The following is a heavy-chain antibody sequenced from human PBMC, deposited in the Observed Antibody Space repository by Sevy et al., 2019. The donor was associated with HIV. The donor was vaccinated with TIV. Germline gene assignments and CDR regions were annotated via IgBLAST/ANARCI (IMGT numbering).Heavy chain of an antibody. CDR3: ARDRDLSGSYLEYFYYAMDV. D-gene: IGHD1-26*01. J-gene: IGHJ6*02. CDR2: IDPSGDST. Sequence: ASVKVSCKASGYTFTNYYIYWVRQAPGQGLEWMGIIDPSGDSTTDAQKFQGRVTVTTDTSTGTVYMELSSLSSDDTAVYFCARDRDLSGSYLEYFYYAMDVWGQGTTVTVSS. CDR1: GYTFTNYY. V-gene: IGHV1-46*01.